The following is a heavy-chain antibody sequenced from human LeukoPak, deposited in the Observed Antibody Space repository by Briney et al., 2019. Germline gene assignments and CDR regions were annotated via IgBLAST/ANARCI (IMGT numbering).Heavy chain of an antibody. V-gene: IGHV3-33*01. J-gene: IGHJ6*03. CDR3: ARDRVVAARPHNDMDV. D-gene: IGHD6-6*01. CDR1: GFTFRSYC. CDR2: TWYDGSNK. Sequence: PGTSLRPSCAAAGFTFRSYCMRWVRHPPGKGLGWVALTWYDGSNKDHADSVKGRFTISRDNSKNTLYLQMNSLRAEDTAVYYCARDRVVAARPHNDMDVWGKGTTVTVSS.